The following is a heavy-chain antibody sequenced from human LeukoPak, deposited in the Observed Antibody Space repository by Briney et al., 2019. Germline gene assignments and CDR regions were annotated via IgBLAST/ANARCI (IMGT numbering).Heavy chain of an antibody. J-gene: IGHJ3*02. CDR2: IYTSGST. D-gene: IGHD3-22*01. V-gene: IGHV4-4*07. Sequence: SETLSLTCTVSGGSISSYYWSWIRQPAGKGLEWIGRIYTSGSTNYNPSLKSRVTMSVDTSKNQFSLKLSSVTATDTAVYYCARAHGRITMIVVVPGAFDIWGQGTMVTVSS. CDR1: GGSISSYY. CDR3: ARAHGRITMIVVVPGAFDI.